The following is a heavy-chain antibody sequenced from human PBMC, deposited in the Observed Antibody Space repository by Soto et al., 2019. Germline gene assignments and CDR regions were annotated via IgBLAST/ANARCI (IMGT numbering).Heavy chain of an antibody. Sequence: GGSLRLSCAVSGFTFRNFWMSWVRQAPGKGLEWVANINQDASAKYYADSVKGRFTISRDNSKNTLYLQMNSLRPEDTAVYYCARDRLNLEWSMEYCFYYWGQGALVTVSS. CDR1: GFTFRNFW. D-gene: IGHD3-3*01. V-gene: IGHV3-7*01. CDR2: INQDASAK. J-gene: IGHJ4*02. CDR3: ARDRLNLEWSMEYCFYY.